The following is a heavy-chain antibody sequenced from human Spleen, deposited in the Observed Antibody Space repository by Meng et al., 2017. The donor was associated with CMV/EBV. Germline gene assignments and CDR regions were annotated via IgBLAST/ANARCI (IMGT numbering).Heavy chain of an antibody. CDR2: IYSGGST. J-gene: IGHJ4*02. Sequence: GESLKISCAASGFTVSSNYLGWVRQAPGKGLEWVSVIYSGGSTYYADSVKGRFTISRDNPKNTVYLQMNSLRAEDTAVYYCARRDVYSYDFWGQGTLVTVSS. V-gene: IGHV3-53*01. D-gene: IGHD5-24*01. CDR3: ARRDVYSYDF. CDR1: GFTVSSNY.